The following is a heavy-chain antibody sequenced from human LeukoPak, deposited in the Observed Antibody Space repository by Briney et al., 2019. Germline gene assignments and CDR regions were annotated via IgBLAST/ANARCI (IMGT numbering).Heavy chain of an antibody. CDR1: GFTFSTYS. CDR2: ISTTSSTI. D-gene: IGHD6-13*01. J-gene: IGHJ4*02. CDR3: ARISVVSSSWLHYFDY. Sequence: GGSLRLSCAASGFTFSTYSMNWVRQAPGKGLEWVSYISTTSSTIYYADSVEGRFTISRDKAKKSLNLQMNSLRAEDTAVYYCARISVVSSSWLHYFDYWGQGTLVTVSS. V-gene: IGHV3-48*01.